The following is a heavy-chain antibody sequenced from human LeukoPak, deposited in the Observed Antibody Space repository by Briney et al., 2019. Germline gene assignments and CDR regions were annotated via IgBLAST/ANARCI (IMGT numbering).Heavy chain of an antibody. D-gene: IGHD1-1*01. V-gene: IGHV3-30*03. CDR1: GFTFSSYG. CDR2: ISYDGSNK. Sequence: PGRSLRLSCAASGFTFSSYGMHWVRQAPGKGLEWVAVISYDGSNKYYADSVKGRFTISRDNSRNTVYLQINSLTTDDTAMYYCARGEVTTGQGYFQHWGQGTLVTVSS. CDR3: ARGEVTTGQGYFQH. J-gene: IGHJ1*01.